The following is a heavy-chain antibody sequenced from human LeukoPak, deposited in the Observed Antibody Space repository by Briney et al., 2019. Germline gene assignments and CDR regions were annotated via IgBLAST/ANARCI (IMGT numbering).Heavy chain of an antibody. CDR2: IYSGGST. J-gene: IGHJ5*02. Sequence: GGSLRLSCAASGFTVSSNYMSWDRQAPGKGLEWVSVIYSGGSTYYADSVKGRFTISRDNSKNTLYLQMDSLRAEDTAVYYCAAGYCSGGSCYGARNWFDPWGQGTLVTVSS. CDR3: AAGYCSGGSCYGARNWFDP. V-gene: IGHV3-66*02. D-gene: IGHD2-15*01. CDR1: GFTVSSNY.